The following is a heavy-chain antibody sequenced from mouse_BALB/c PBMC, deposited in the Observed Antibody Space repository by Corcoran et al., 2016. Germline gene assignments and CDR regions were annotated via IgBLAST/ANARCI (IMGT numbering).Heavy chain of an antibody. J-gene: IGHJ1*03. CDR1: GFNVKDSD. CDR2: IDPANGNT. V-gene: IGHV14-3*02. CDR3: ARWDWYFDV. Sequence: DQLQQSGAELVKPGSSVKLSWTACGFNVKDSDMHWVKQRPEQGLEWIGRIDPANGNTKYDPKFQGKATITADTSSNTAYLQLSSLTSEYTAVYYCARWDWYFDVWGTGTTVTVSS.